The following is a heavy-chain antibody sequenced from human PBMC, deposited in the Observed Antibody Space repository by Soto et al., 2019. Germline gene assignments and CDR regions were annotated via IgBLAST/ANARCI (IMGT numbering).Heavy chain of an antibody. CDR1: GFTFSSYS. CDR2: ISGSGDNT. D-gene: IGHD4-17*01. Sequence: GGSLRLSCAASGFTFSSYSMTWVRQAPGKGLEWVSDISGSGDNTYYADSVKGRFTISRDNSKNTLDLQMNSLRAEDTALYYCAKRERWPASGPYWGQGTLVTVSS. V-gene: IGHV3-23*01. CDR3: AKRERWPASGPY. J-gene: IGHJ4*02.